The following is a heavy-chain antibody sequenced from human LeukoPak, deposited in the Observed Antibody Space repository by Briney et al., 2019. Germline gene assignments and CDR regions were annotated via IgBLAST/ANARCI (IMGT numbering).Heavy chain of an antibody. Sequence: GGSLRLSCAASGFTFSSYKMIWVRQAPGKGLEWVSSISSSSSYIYYADSVRGRFTISRDNAKNSLYLQMNSLRAEDTAVYSCARGADGVSSNSRGWFDPWGQGTLVTVSS. CDR2: ISSSSSYI. CDR3: ARGADGVSSNSRGWFDP. CDR1: GFTFSSYK. J-gene: IGHJ5*02. D-gene: IGHD2-15*01. V-gene: IGHV3-21*01.